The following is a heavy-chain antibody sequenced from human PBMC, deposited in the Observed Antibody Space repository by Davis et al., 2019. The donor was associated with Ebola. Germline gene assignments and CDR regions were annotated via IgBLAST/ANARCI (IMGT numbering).Heavy chain of an antibody. J-gene: IGHJ4*02. CDR2: IYYTGST. D-gene: IGHD3/OR15-3a*01. CDR3: ARVWAGYSGSDY. Sequence: PSETLSLTCTVSGGSISTYYWSWIRQPPGKGLEWIGFIYYTGSTNYNPSLKSRVTISVDASKNQFSLKLTSVTAADTAVYYCARVWAGYSGSDYWGRGTLVTVSS. CDR1: GGSISTYY. V-gene: IGHV4-59*01.